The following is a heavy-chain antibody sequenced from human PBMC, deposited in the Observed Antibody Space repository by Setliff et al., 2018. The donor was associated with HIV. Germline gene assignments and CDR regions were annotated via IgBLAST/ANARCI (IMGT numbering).Heavy chain of an antibody. Sequence: SETLSLTCTVSGGSMNNYYWNWVRQTPGKGLEWIGYIYENAYAHYTVSLRSRVTVSMDTSKNPFSLTLRSVTAADRAVYYCARAQMHRGVVSWSLYYFDYWGQGALVTVSS. CDR2: IYENAYA. J-gene: IGHJ4*02. CDR3: ARAQMHRGVVSWSLYYFDY. CDR1: GGSMNNYY. V-gene: IGHV4-59*01. D-gene: IGHD3-10*01.